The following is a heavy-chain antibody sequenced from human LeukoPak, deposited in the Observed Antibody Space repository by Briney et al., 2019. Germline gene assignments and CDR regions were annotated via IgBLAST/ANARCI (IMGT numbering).Heavy chain of an antibody. V-gene: IGHV4-30-4*01. Sequence: SQTLSLTCTVSGGSLSSGDYYWSWIRQPPGKGLEWIGYIYYSGSTYYNPSLKSRVTISVDTSKNQFSLKLGSVTAADTAVYYCARDRGDYDINWGQGTLVTVSS. CDR1: GGSLSSGDYY. D-gene: IGHD3-9*01. CDR2: IYYSGST. J-gene: IGHJ4*02. CDR3: ARDRGDYDIN.